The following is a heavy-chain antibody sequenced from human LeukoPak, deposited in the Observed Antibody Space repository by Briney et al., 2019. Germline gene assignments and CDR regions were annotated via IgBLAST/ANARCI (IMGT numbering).Heavy chain of an antibody. Sequence: PGGSLRLSCSAFGFTFSSYAMHWVRQAPGKGLEYVSAISSNGGSTYYADSVKGRFTISRDNSKNTLYLQMSSLRAEDTAVYYCATFSSGYNALPGDWGQGTLVTVSS. CDR1: GFTFSSYA. D-gene: IGHD3-22*01. V-gene: IGHV3-64D*09. CDR2: ISSNGGST. J-gene: IGHJ4*02. CDR3: ATFSSGYNALPGD.